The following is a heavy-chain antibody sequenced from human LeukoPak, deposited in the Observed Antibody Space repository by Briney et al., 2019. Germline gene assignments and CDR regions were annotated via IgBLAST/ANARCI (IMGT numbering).Heavy chain of an antibody. CDR3: ARHYYGLDV. CDR1: GYKFTSPW. Sequence: GASLQISCKASGYKFTSPWIAWVRQMPGKGLEWMAIIYLDDSDTRYSPSFQGQVTISAHKSISSAYLQWSSLKTSDTATYYCARHYYGLDVWGQGTTVTVSS. J-gene: IGHJ6*02. CDR2: IYLDDSDT. V-gene: IGHV5-51*01.